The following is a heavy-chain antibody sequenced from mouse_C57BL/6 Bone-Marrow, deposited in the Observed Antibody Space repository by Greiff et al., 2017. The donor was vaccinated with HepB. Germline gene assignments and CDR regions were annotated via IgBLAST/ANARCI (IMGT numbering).Heavy chain of an antibody. V-gene: IGHV1-72*01. CDR3: ARGEGDGYLSWFGY. CDR1: GYTFTSYW. CDR2: LDPHSGGT. J-gene: IGHJ3*01. D-gene: IGHD2-3*01. Sequence: QVQLQQPGAELVKPGASVKLSCKASGYTFTSYWMHWVKQRPGRGLEWIGRLDPHSGGTKYNEKFKSKATLTVDKPSSTAYMQLSSLTSEYSAVEYCARGEGDGYLSWFGYWGQGTLVTVSA.